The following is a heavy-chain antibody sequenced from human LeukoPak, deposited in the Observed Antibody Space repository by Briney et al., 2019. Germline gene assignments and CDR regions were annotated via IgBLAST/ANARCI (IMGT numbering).Heavy chain of an antibody. J-gene: IGHJ4*02. D-gene: IGHD6-19*01. CDR3: AKDRLDPRNYFDY. CDR2: ISGSGGST. Sequence: SGGSLRLSCAASGFTFSSYAMSWVRQAPGKGLKWVSAISGSGGSTYYADSVKGRFTISRDNSKNTLYLQMNSLRAEDTAVYYCAKDRLDPRNYFDYWGQGTLVTVSS. CDR1: GFTFSSYA. V-gene: IGHV3-23*01.